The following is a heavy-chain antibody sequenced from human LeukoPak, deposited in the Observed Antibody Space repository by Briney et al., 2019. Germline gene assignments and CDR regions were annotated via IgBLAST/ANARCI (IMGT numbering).Heavy chain of an antibody. D-gene: IGHD5-12*01. Sequence: GGALRLSCAASGFTFSSYWMTWVRQAPGQGLHWVANIKPDGREKNDVDSVKGRFTLSRDNAKNSLYLQIDSLRVEDTAVYYCVIDSGNTGYDINDYWGQGTLVTVSS. CDR1: GFTFSSYW. V-gene: IGHV3-7*01. CDR3: VIDSGNTGYDINDY. CDR2: IKPDGREK. J-gene: IGHJ4*02.